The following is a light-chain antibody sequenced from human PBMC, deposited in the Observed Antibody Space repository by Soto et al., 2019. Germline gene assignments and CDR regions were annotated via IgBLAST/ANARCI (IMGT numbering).Light chain of an antibody. CDR2: GAS. J-gene: IGKJ5*01. V-gene: IGKV3-20*01. CDR1: ERLSSVY. Sequence: IVLSQSPGTLSMSPVERATPSCRAIERLSSVYLAWYQQRPGQPPRLLIYGASNRATGIPDRFSGSGSGTDFTLIINRLEPEDVAIYYCQQYGGSPRITFGQGTLLEI. CDR3: QQYGGSPRIT.